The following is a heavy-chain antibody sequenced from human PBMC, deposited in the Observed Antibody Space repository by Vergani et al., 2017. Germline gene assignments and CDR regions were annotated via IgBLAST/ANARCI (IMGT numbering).Heavy chain of an antibody. V-gene: IGHV4-34*01. CDR3: ARDGKRYCSSTSCSPGYYYYYMDV. D-gene: IGHD2-2*01. CDR2: INHSGST. J-gene: IGHJ6*03. Sequence: QAQLQQWGAGLLKPSETLSLTCAISGGSFNDYWWTWIRQPPGKGLEWIGEINHSGSTNYNPSLKSRVTISVDTSKNQFSLKLSSVTAADTAVYYCARDGKRYCSSTSCSPGYYYYYMDVWGKGTTVTVSS. CDR1: GGSFNDYW.